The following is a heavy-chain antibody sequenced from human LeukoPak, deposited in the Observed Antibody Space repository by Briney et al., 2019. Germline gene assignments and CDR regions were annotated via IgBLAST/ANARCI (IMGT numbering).Heavy chain of an antibody. V-gene: IGHV4-38-2*02. J-gene: IGHJ6*03. CDR1: GDSLRNGYY. CDR2: VYHSGKT. CDR3: ARHRQHAVSTQTYYYYYYMDV. D-gene: IGHD1-14*01. Sequence: SETLSLTCSVSGDSLRNGYYWGFIRQPPGKGLEWIASVYHSGKTYYNPSLKSRVTISVDTSKNQFSLKLSSVTAADTAVYYCARHRQHAVSTQTYYYYYYMDVWGKGTTVTISS.